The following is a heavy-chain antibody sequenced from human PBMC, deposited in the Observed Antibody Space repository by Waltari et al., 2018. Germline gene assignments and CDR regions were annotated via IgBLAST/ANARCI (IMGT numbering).Heavy chain of an antibody. Sequence: EVQLVESGGGLVQPGGSLRLSCAASGFTFSSYWMHWVRQAPGKGLVWVSRINSDGSSTSYADSVKGRFTISRDNAKNTLYLQMSSLRSEDTAVYYCATGVRGTGAFDIWGQGTMVTVSS. CDR3: ATGVRGTGAFDI. V-gene: IGHV3-74*01. CDR2: INSDGSST. D-gene: IGHD7-27*01. J-gene: IGHJ3*02. CDR1: GFTFSSYW.